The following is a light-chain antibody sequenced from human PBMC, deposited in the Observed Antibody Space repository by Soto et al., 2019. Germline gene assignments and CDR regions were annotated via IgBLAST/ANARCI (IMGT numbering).Light chain of an antibody. J-gene: IGLJ1*01. CDR3: ASYTSSGTDV. Sequence: QSVLTQPASVSGSPGQSITISRTGTSSDVGLYDYVSWYQQHPGKAPQLMIYAVSNRPSGVSNRFSASKSGNTASLFISGLQAEDEADYYCASYTSSGTDVFGPGTKATVL. CDR1: SSDVGLYDY. V-gene: IGLV2-14*01. CDR2: AVS.